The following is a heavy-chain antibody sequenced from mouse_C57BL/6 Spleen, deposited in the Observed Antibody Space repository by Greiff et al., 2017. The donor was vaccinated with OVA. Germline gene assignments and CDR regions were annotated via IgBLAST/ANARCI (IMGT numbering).Heavy chain of an antibody. CDR3: ASSPSYYYGSL. J-gene: IGHJ3*01. D-gene: IGHD1-1*01. V-gene: IGHV1-42*01. CDR1: GYSFTGYY. CDR2: INPSTGGT. Sequence: EVKLEESGPELVKPGASVKISCKASGYSFTGYYMNWVKQSPEKSLEWIGEINPSTGGTTYNQKFKAKATLTVDKSSSTAYMQLKSLTSEDSAVYYCASSPSYYYGSLWGQGTLVTVSA.